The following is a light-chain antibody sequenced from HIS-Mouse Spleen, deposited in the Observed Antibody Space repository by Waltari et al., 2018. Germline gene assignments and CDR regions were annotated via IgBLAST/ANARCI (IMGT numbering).Light chain of an antibody. CDR3: QAWDSSTVV. J-gene: IGLJ2*01. CDR1: KLWDQD. Sequence: SYELTQPPSVSVSPGQTASITCSGDKLWDQDACWYQQKPGQSPVLVIYQDSKRPSGIPERFSGSNSGNTATLTISGTQAMDEADYYCQAWDSSTVVFGGGTKLTVL. V-gene: IGLV3-1*01. CDR2: QDS.